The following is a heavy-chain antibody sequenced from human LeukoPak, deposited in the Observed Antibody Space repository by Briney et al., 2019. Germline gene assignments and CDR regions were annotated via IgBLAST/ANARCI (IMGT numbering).Heavy chain of an antibody. CDR3: AREVTRYCSSTGCFNWFDP. CDR1: GGTFSSYA. D-gene: IGHD2-2*01. V-gene: IGHV1-69*13. J-gene: IGHJ5*02. Sequence: SSVKVSCKASGGTFSSYAISWVRQAPGQGLEWMGGIIPIFGTANYAQKFQGRVTITADESTSTAYMELGSLRSEDTAVYYCAREVTRYCSSTGCFNWFDPWGQGTLVTVSS. CDR2: IIPIFGTA.